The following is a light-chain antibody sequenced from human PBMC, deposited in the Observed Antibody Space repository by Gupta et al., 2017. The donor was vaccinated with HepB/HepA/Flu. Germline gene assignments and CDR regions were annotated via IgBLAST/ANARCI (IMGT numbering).Light chain of an antibody. Sequence: QSVLTQPPSASGTPGQRVTISCSGSSSNIGSNTVHWYQQLPGTAPKLLIYSNNQRPSGVPDRFSGSKSGTSASLATSGLQAEDEADYYCAAWDDSLNGYVFGTGTKVTVL. V-gene: IGLV1-44*01. CDR2: SNN. J-gene: IGLJ1*01. CDR3: AAWDDSLNGYV. CDR1: SSNIGSNT.